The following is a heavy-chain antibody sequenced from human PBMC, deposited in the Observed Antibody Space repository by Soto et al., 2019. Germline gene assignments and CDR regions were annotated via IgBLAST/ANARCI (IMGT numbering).Heavy chain of an antibody. CDR2: INHSGST. CDR1: GGSFSGYY. Sequence: KPSETLSLTCAVYGGSFSGYYWSWIRQPPGKGLEWIGEINHSGSTNYNPSLKSRVTISVDTSKNQFSLKLSSVTAADTAVYYCARGDGYNPYYFDYWGQGTLVTVSS. J-gene: IGHJ4*02. D-gene: IGHD5-12*01. CDR3: ARGDGYNPYYFDY. V-gene: IGHV4-34*01.